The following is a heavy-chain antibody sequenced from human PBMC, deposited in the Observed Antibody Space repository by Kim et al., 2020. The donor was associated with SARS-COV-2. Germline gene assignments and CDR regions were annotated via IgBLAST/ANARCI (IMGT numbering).Heavy chain of an antibody. Sequence: GGSLRLSCAASGFTFDDYAMHWVRQAPGKGLEWVSGISWNSGSIGYADSVKGRFTISRDNAKNSLYLQMNSLRAEDTALYYCAKDTNRLLFGEFQGFDYWGQGTLVTVSS. D-gene: IGHD3-10*01. V-gene: IGHV3-9*01. J-gene: IGHJ4*02. CDR1: GFTFDDYA. CDR3: AKDTNRLLFGEFQGFDY. CDR2: ISWNSGSI.